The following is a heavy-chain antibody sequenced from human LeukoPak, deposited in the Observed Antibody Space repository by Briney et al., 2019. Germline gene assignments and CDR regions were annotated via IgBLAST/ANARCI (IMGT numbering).Heavy chain of an antibody. J-gene: IGHJ4*02. Sequence: SETLSLTCTVSGGSISSYYWSWIRQPPGKGLEWIGYIYYSGSTNYNPSLKSRVTISVDTSKNQFSLRLSSVTAADTAVYHCASYDYTSAYYFDYWGQGTLVTVSP. V-gene: IGHV4-59*01. D-gene: IGHD4-11*01. CDR1: GGSISSYY. CDR2: IYYSGST. CDR3: ASYDYTSAYYFDY.